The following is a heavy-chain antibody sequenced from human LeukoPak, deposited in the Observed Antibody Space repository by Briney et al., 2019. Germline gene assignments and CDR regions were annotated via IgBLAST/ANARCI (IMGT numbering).Heavy chain of an antibody. CDR3: VSQYCDGGNCYPYFDS. D-gene: IGHD2-15*01. CDR1: GGSIRGAGYS. Sequence: SQTLSLTCAVSGGSIRGAGYSGTWIRRPPGKGLGWIGYSYESGTTYYNPSLESRVSISVDRSKNQFSLRLTSVTAADTAVYFCVSQYCDGGNCYPYFDSWGQGTLVTVSS. J-gene: IGHJ4*02. V-gene: IGHV4-30-2*01. CDR2: SYESGTT.